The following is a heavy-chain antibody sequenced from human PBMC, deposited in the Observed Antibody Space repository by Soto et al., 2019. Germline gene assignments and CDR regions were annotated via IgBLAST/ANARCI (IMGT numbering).Heavy chain of an antibody. CDR1: GGSISSGAYY. J-gene: IGHJ5*02. CDR2: ISHRGTA. Sequence: SETLSLTCTVSGGSISSGAYYWGWIRQHPGKGLEWIGYISHRGTAYYTPSLKSRVSLSVDPSKSQFSLNVTSLTAADTAVYYCARVSATGKRWFDPWGPGTPVTVSS. CDR3: ARVSATGKRWFDP. V-gene: IGHV4-31*03. D-gene: IGHD6-13*01.